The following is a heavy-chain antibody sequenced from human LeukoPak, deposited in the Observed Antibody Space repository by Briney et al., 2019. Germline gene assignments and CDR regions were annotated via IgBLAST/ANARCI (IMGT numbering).Heavy chain of an antibody. V-gene: IGHV3-23*01. CDR2: ISGSGGST. CDR3: AKTPGSGSYLFDY. CDR1: GFTFSSYA. D-gene: IGHD3-10*01. Sequence: GGSLRLSCAASGFTFSSYAMTWVRQAPGKGLEWVSAISGSGGSTYYADSVKGRFTISRDNSKNTLFLHMNSLRAEDTAVYFCAKTPGSGSYLFDYWGQGTLVTGSS. J-gene: IGHJ4*02.